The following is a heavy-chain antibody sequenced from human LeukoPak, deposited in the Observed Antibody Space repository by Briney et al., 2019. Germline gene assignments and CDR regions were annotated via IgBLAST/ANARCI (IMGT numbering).Heavy chain of an antibody. V-gene: IGHV1-2*02. CDR1: GYTFTGYY. CDR2: INPNSGGT. Sequence: ASVKVSCKASGYTFTGYYMHWVRQAPGQGLEWVGWINPNSGGTNYAQKLQGRVTMTRDTPISTAYMELSRLTSDDTAVYHCARDYTGSSMPDFWGQGTKVAVSS. CDR3: ARDYTGSSMPDF. D-gene: IGHD1-26*01. J-gene: IGHJ3*01.